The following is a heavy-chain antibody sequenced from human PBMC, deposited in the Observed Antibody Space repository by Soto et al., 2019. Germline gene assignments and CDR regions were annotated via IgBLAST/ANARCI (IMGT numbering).Heavy chain of an antibody. V-gene: IGHV5-10-1*01. Sequence: PGESLKISCQASGYSFTTYWISWVRQMPGKGLECMGRIDPTDSYTDYGPSFEGHVTMSVDRSINTAYLEWSSLRAEDTAVYYCAKDKVPVVVTAPFDYWGQGTLVTVSS. CDR1: GYSFTTYW. CDR3: AKDKVPVVVTAPFDY. D-gene: IGHD2-21*02. CDR2: IDPTDSYT. J-gene: IGHJ4*02.